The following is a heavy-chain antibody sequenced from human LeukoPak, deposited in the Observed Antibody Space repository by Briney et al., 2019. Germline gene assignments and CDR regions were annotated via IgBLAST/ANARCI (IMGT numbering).Heavy chain of an antibody. J-gene: IGHJ4*02. Sequence: PSETLSLTCTVSGGSISSYYWSWIRQPPGKGLEWIGYIHYRGSTNYNPSLKSRVTISVDTSKNQFSLKLSSVTAADTAVYYCARHKNYYDSSGYYYELDYWGQGTLVTVSS. CDR3: ARHKNYYDSSGYYYELDY. D-gene: IGHD3-22*01. V-gene: IGHV4-59*08. CDR1: GGSISSYY. CDR2: IHYRGST.